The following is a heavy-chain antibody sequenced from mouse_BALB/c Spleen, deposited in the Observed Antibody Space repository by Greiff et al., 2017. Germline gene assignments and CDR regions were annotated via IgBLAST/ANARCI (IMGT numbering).Heavy chain of an antibody. J-gene: IGHJ3*01. D-gene: IGHD2-1*01. CDR2: IDPENGNT. CDR1: GFNIKDYY. Sequence: VQLQQSGAELVRPGALVKLSCKASGFNIKDYYMHWVKQRPEQGLEWIGWIDPENGNTIYDPKFQGKASITADTSSNTAYLQLSSLTSEDTAVYYCAGSNYGNWAWFAYWGQGTLVTVSA. V-gene: IGHV14-1*02. CDR3: AGSNYGNWAWFAY.